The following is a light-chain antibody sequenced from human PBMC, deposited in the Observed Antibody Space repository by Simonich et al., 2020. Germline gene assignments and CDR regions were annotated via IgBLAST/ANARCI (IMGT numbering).Light chain of an antibody. Sequence: DILMTQSPDSLAVYLGERATINCKSTQSVLYSSNNQNYLAWYQQKPGQPSKLRIYWAATREAGVPYRFSGSASGTDFTLTISSLQAEDVAVYYCQQYYSTPPTFGQGTKVEIK. V-gene: IGKV4-1*01. CDR2: WAA. J-gene: IGKJ1*01. CDR3: QQYYSTPPT. CDR1: QSVLYSSNNQNY.